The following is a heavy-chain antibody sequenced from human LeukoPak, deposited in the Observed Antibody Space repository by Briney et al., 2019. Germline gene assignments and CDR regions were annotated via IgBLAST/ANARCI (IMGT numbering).Heavy chain of an antibody. CDR3: ARQQCSGGSCYSRAIWFDR. Sequence: PSETLSLTCTVPGGSISSSSYYWGWIRHPPGKRLEWRGGILYGGHTYYNTSLKSRVTISVDTSKNQFSLKLGSVTAAVTAVYYCARQQCSGGSCYSRAIWFDRWGQGTLVTVSS. CDR2: ILYGGHT. CDR1: GGSISSSSYY. J-gene: IGHJ5*02. D-gene: IGHD2-15*01. V-gene: IGHV4-39*01.